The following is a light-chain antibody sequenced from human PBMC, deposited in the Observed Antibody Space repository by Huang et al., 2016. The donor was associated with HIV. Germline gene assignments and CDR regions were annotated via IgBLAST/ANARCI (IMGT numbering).Light chain of an antibody. CDR1: QSVGGY. J-gene: IGKJ2*01. CDR2: DTS. Sequence: EIVLPQSPATLSLSPGERATLLCRASQSVGGYLAWYQQKPGQAPRLLIYDTSTSATGIPARFSGSGSETDFTLTISSLEPEDFAVYYCQQPGSFGQGTKVDIK. V-gene: IGKV3-11*01. CDR3: QQPGS.